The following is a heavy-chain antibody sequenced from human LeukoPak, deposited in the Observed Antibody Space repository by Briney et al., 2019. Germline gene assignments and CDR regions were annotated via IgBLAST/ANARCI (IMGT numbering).Heavy chain of an antibody. D-gene: IGHD6-19*01. CDR2: IKRKTDGGTT. V-gene: IGHV3-15*01. J-gene: IGHJ4*02. CDR3: TTQIGIAVAGLDY. CDR1: GFTFSNAW. Sequence: GGSLRLSCAASGFTFSNAWMSWVRQAPGKGLEWVGRIKRKTDGGTTDYAAPVKGRFTISRDDSKNTLYLQMNSLKTEDTAVYYCTTQIGIAVAGLDYWGQGTLVTVSS.